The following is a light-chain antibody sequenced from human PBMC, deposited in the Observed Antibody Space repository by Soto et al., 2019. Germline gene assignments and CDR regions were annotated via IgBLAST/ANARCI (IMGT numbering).Light chain of an antibody. CDR3: QQTYKTPLT. CDR1: QSISNY. V-gene: IGKV1-39*01. CDR2: LAS. Sequence: DIQMTQSPSSLSASVGDRVTITCRASQSISNYLNWYQQRPGKAPKPLIYLASSLSSGVPSKFSGSGSGTDFTLTISVLQPEDSATYYCQQTYKTPLTFGQGTKVEIK. J-gene: IGKJ1*01.